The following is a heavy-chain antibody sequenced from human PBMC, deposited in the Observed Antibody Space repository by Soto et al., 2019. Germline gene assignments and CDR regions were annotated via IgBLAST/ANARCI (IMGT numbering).Heavy chain of an antibody. Sequence: TLSLTCAVSGGSISSGFYSWSWIRQPPGQGLEWIGYIYNSGNTYYNPSLTSRVTISVDRSQNHFSLKLTSVTAADTAVYYCARGSDGVWNWFDPWGQGTQVTVSP. CDR3: ARGSDGVWNWFDP. CDR1: GGSISSGFYS. D-gene: IGHD2-21*02. V-gene: IGHV4-30-2*01. J-gene: IGHJ5*02. CDR2: IYNSGNT.